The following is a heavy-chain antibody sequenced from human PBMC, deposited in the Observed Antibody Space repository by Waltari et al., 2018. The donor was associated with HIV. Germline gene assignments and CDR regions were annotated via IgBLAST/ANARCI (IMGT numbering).Heavy chain of an antibody. CDR2: ISYDGSNK. Sequence: VNLVASGGGVGEPGGSMRLSRGAARCSFSSYGRPLVRQAPGKGLEWVAVISYDGSNKYYADSVKGRFTISRDNSKNTLYLQMNSLRAEDTAVYYCAKDYFVVVTAAGPFDPWGQGTLVTVSS. J-gene: IGHJ5*02. D-gene: IGHD2-21*02. CDR1: RCSFSSYG. CDR3: AKDYFVVVTAAGPFDP. V-gene: IGHV3-30*18.